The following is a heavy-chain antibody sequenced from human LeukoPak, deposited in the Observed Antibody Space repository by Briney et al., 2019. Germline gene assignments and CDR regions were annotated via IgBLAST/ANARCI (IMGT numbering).Heavy chain of an antibody. V-gene: IGHV3-21*01. CDR1: GFTFSSYS. CDR3: ARGPIRNYYDSSGYYYANWFDP. D-gene: IGHD3-22*01. Sequence: GGSLRLSCAASGFTFSSYSMNWVRQAPGKGLEWVSSISSSSSYIYYADSVKGRFTISRDNAKNSLYLQMNSLRAEDTAVYYCARGPIRNYYDSSGYYYANWFDPWGQGTLVTVSS. J-gene: IGHJ5*02. CDR2: ISSSSSYI.